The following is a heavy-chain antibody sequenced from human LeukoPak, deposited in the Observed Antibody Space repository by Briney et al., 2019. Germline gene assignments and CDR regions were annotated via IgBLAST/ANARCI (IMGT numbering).Heavy chain of an antibody. CDR1: KFAFSSYA. CDR2: ISGGGGNT. V-gene: IGHV3-23*01. D-gene: IGHD1-26*01. CDR3: GKNPYSGSLSPFAI. J-gene: IGHJ3*02. Sequence: GGSLRLSCAASKFAFSSYAMSWVRQAPGKGLEWVSAISGGGGNTYYADSVKGRFTISRDNSKNTLYLQMNSLRAEDTAVYYCGKNPYSGSLSPFAIWAQGTMVTVSS.